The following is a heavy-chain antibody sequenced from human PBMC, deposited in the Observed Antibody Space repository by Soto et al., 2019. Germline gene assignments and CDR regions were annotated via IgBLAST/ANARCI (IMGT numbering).Heavy chain of an antibody. CDR1: GGSISSSSYY. CDR2: IYYSGST. D-gene: IGHD2-15*01. Sequence: SETLSLTCTVSGGSISSSSYYWGWIRQPTGKGLEWIGSIYYSGSTYYNPTLKSRVTISVDTSKNQFSLKLSSVTAADTAVYYCASELGYCSGGSSYPYYFDYWGQGTLVTVSS. V-gene: IGHV4-39*01. CDR3: ASELGYCSGGSSYPYYFDY. J-gene: IGHJ4*02.